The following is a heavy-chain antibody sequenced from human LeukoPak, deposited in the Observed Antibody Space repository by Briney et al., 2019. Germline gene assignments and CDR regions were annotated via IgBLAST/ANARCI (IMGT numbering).Heavy chain of an antibody. D-gene: IGHD1-1*01. J-gene: IGHJ4*02. V-gene: IGHV3-21*01. CDR3: ARCTTGRTFGSLREIKRSREIDY. Sequence: GGSLRLSCAASGFTFSSYEMNWVRQAPGKGLEWVSSISSSSSNIYYADSVKGRFTISGDNAKNSLYLQMNSLRVEDTAVYYCARCTTGRTFGSLREIKRSREIDYWGQGTLVTVSS. CDR2: ISSSSSNI. CDR1: GFTFSSYE.